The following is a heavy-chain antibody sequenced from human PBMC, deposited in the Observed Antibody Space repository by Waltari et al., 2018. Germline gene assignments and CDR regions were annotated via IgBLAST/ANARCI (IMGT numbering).Heavy chain of an antibody. Sequence: QVQLVQSGAEVKKPGASVKVSCKASGYNFTGYYMHWVRQAPGQGLEWMGRINPNSGGTNYAQKFQGRVTMTRDTSISPAYMELSRLRSDDTAVYYCATIYYGSGRDSVYWGQGTLVTFSS. CDR1: GYNFTGYY. V-gene: IGHV1-2*06. CDR2: INPNSGGT. CDR3: ATIYYGSGRDSVY. J-gene: IGHJ4*02. D-gene: IGHD3-10*01.